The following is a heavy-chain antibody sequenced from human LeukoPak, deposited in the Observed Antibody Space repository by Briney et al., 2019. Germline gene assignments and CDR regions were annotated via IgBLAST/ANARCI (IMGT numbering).Heavy chain of an antibody. J-gene: IGHJ3*02. Sequence: KPSETLSLTCTVSGGSISSYYWSWIRQPPGKGLEWIGYIYYSGSTNYNPSLKSRVTISVDTSKNQFSLKLSSVTAADTAVYYCARHAPATNAFDIWGQGTMVTVSS. CDR3: ARHAPATNAFDI. CDR2: IYYSGST. CDR1: GGSISSYY. V-gene: IGHV4-59*08.